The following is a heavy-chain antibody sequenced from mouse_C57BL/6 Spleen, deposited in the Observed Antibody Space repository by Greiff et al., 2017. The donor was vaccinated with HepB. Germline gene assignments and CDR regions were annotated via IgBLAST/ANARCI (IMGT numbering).Heavy chain of an antibody. V-gene: IGHV1-26*01. CDR2: INPNNGGT. J-gene: IGHJ4*01. D-gene: IGHD2-3*01. Sequence: EVQLQQSGPELVKPGASVKISCKASGYTFTDYYMNWVKQSHGKSLEWIGDINPNNGGTSYNQKFKGKATLTVDKSSSTAYMELRSLTSEDSAVYYCAREDDGPYYYAMDYWGQGTSVTVSS. CDR3: AREDDGPYYYAMDY. CDR1: GYTFTDYY.